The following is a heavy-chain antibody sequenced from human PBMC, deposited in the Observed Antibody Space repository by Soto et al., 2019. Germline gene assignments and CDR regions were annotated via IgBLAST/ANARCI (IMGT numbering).Heavy chain of an antibody. CDR1: GCTFRSCT. Sequence: GGSLRLSCAASGCTFRSCTMNWVRQAPGKGLEWVSSISSKSAYIDYTDALRGGFTMSRDNGKKKLHVQMNSMRAEDTDVYYCSRDASRHSSARGFFDPCGPGTLVTASS. CDR3: SRDASRHSSARGFFDP. V-gene: IGHV3-21*01. CDR2: ISSKSAYI. J-gene: IGHJ5*02. D-gene: IGHD6-13*01.